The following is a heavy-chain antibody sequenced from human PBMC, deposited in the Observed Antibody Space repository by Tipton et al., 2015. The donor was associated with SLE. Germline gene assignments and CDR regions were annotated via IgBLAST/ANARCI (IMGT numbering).Heavy chain of an antibody. D-gene: IGHD2-15*01. CDR1: GGSFSGYY. V-gene: IGHV4-34*01. CDR3: AGTDVVVAATRDY. CDR2: INHSGST. J-gene: IGHJ4*02. Sequence: LRLSCAVYGGSFSGYYWSWIRQPPGKGLEWIGEINHSGSTNYNPSLKSRVTISVDTSKNQFSLKLSSVTAADTAVYYCAGTDVVVAATRDYWGQGTLVTVSS.